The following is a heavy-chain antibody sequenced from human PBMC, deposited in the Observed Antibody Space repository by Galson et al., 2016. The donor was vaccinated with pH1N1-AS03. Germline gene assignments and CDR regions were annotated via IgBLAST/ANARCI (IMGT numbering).Heavy chain of an antibody. J-gene: IGHJ4*02. D-gene: IGHD2-15*01. V-gene: IGHV5-10-1*01. CDR3: ANRYGYYFDY. Sequence: QSGAEVKKAGESLTISCKGFGDSFTTYWIIWVRQMPGKGLEWMGRIDPSDSETNYSPSFRGHVTISADKSINTAYLQWSSLKASDTAIYYCANRYGYYFDYCGQGTPVTVSS. CDR1: GDSFTTYW. CDR2: IDPSDSET.